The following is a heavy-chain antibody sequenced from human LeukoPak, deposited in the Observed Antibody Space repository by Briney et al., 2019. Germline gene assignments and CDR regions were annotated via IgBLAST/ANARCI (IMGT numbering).Heavy chain of an antibody. D-gene: IGHD6-13*01. CDR2: IYPDDSDT. Sequence: GESLKISCQGSGYKFTNYWIGWVRQMPGKGLEWMALIYPDDSDTRYSPSFQGQVTISADKSISTAYLQWSSLKASDTAMYYCARHAAAGINDYWGQGTLVTVSS. J-gene: IGHJ4*02. V-gene: IGHV5-51*01. CDR3: ARHAAAGINDY. CDR1: GYKFTNYW.